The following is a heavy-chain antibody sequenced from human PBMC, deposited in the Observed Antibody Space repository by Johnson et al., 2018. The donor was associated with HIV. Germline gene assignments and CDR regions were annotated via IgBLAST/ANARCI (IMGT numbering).Heavy chain of an antibody. J-gene: IGHJ3*02. CDR2: ISYEGRNK. Sequence: QVQLVESGGGVVQPGRSPRLSCAASGFTFSNYAMIWVRQAPGKGLEWVAVISYEGRNKYYADSVKGRFTISRDNSKNTLYLQMNSLRTEDTAVYYCATEARGVHGTLRFLEWSDGFDIWGQGTMVTVSS. V-gene: IGHV3-30*04. D-gene: IGHD3-3*01. CDR1: GFTFSNYA. CDR3: ATEARGVHGTLRFLEWSDGFDI.